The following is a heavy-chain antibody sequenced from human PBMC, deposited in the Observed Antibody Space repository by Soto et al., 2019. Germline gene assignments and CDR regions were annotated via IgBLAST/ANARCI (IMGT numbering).Heavy chain of an antibody. CDR3: ARLRIARFDP. D-gene: IGHD2-15*01. J-gene: IGHJ5*02. V-gene: IGHV4-34*01. CDR2: INHSGST. Sequence: PSETLSLTCAVYGGSFSGYYWSWIRQPPGKGLEWIGEINHSGSTNYNPSLKSRVTISVDTSKNQFSLKLSSVTAADTAVYYCARLRIARFDPWGQGTLVTVSS. CDR1: GGSFSGYY.